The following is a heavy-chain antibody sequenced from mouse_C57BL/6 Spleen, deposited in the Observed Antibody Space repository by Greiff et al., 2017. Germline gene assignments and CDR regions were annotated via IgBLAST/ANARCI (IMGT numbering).Heavy chain of an antibody. CDR2: INPSNGGT. CDR3: ARVCRTTDYAMDY. J-gene: IGHJ4*01. CDR1: GYTFTSYW. D-gene: IGHD1-1*01. V-gene: IGHV1-53*01. Sequence: QVQLQQSGTELVKPGASVKLSCKASGYTFTSYWMHWVKQRPGQGLEWIGNINPSNGGTNYNEKFKSKATLTVDKSSSTAYMQLSSLTSEDSAVYYCARVCRTTDYAMDYWGQGTSVTVSS.